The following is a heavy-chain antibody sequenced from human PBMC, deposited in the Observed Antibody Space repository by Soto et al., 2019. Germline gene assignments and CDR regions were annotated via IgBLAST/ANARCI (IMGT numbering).Heavy chain of an antibody. CDR1: GGSFSSYA. D-gene: IGHD6-19*01. V-gene: IGHV1-69*01. CDR2: IIPIFGTA. Sequence: QVQLVQSGAEVKKPGPSVKVSCKASGGSFSSYAISWVRQPPGPGLDWMGGIIPIFGTANYAQKFQGRVTITADEYTSTAYMELSSLRAEDTAVYYGATGPPRTDEQWLDNNWFDPWGQGTLVTVSS. J-gene: IGHJ5*02. CDR3: ATGPPRTDEQWLDNNWFDP.